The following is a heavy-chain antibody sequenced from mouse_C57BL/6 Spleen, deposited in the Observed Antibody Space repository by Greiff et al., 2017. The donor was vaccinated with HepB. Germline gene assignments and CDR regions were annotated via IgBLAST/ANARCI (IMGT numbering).Heavy chain of an antibody. J-gene: IGHJ1*03. V-gene: IGHV5-9-1*02. CDR1: GFTFSSYA. D-gene: IGHD4-1*01. Sequence: EVHLVESGEGLVKPGGSLKLSCAASGFTFSSYAMSWVRQTPEKRLEWVAYISSGGDYIYYADTVKGRFTISRDNARNTLYLQMSSLKSEDTAMYYCTRDSLTGKWYFDVWGTGTTVTVSS. CDR2: ISSGGDYI. CDR3: TRDSLTGKWYFDV.